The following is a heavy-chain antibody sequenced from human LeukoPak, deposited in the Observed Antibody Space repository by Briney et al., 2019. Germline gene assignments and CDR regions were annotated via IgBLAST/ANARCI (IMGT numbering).Heavy chain of an antibody. J-gene: IGHJ3*02. CDR2: ISGSGGST. D-gene: IGHD4-17*01. CDR1: GFTFSSYG. V-gene: IGHV3-23*01. Sequence: GGTLRLSCAASGFTFSSYGMSWVRQAPGKGLEWVSAISGSGGSTYYADSVKGRFTTSRDNSKNTLYLQMNSLRAEDTAVYYCARRGAVTYAFDIWGQGTMVTVSS. CDR3: ARRGAVTYAFDI.